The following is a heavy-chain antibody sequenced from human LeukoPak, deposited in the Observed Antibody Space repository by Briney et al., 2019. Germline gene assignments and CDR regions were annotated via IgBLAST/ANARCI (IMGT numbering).Heavy chain of an antibody. CDR1: GYSISSGYY. CDR3: ARDLVTMVRGPLMDV. V-gene: IGHV4-38-2*02. Sequence: SETLSLTCTVSGYSISSGYYWGWIRQPPGKGLEWIGSIYHSGSTYYNPSLKSRVTISVDTSKNQFSLKPSSVTAADTAVYYCARDLVTMVRGPLMDVWGKGTTVTISS. J-gene: IGHJ6*04. CDR2: IYHSGST. D-gene: IGHD3-10*01.